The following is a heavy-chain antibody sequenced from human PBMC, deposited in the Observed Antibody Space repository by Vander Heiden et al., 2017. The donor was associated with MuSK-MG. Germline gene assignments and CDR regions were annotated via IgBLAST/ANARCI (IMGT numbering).Heavy chain of an antibody. CDR1: GFSLTTSGVG. CDR2: IYWDDDK. D-gene: IGHD6-13*01. V-gene: IGHV2-5*02. CDR3: AHRSVSSSWYNPFFDY. J-gene: IGHJ4*02. Sequence: QLTLKESGPTLVKPTQTLTLTCTFSGFSLTTSGVGVGWIRQPPGKALEWLALIYWDDDKRYSPSLKSRLTITKDTSKNQVVLTMTNMDPVDTGTYYCAHRSVSSSWYNPFFDYWGQGTLVTVSS.